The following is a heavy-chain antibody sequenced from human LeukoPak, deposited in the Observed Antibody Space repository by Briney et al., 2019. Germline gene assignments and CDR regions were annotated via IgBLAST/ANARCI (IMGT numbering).Heavy chain of an antibody. Sequence: SVKVSRKASGGTFSSYAISWVRQAPGQGLEWMGRIIPIFGTANYAQKFQGRVTITTDESTSTAYMGLSSLRSEDTAVYYCCSVIIDGYFDYWGQGTLVTVSS. CDR1: GGTFSSYA. V-gene: IGHV1-69*05. CDR2: IIPIFGTA. D-gene: IGHD3-3*01. CDR3: CSVIIDGYFDY. J-gene: IGHJ4*02.